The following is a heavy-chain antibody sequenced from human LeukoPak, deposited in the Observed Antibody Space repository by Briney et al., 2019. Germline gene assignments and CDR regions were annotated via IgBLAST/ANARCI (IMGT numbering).Heavy chain of an antibody. V-gene: IGHV3-23*01. D-gene: IGHD5-18*01. CDR2: ISGSGGST. CDR1: GFTFTDSW. CDR3: AKVGRGYSYGSNDY. J-gene: IGHJ4*02. Sequence: GGSLRLSCAASGFTFTDSWMSWVRQPPGKGLEWVSAISGSGGSTYYADSVKGRFTISGDNSKNTLYLQMNSLRAEDTAVYYCAKVGRGYSYGSNDYWGQGTLVTVSS.